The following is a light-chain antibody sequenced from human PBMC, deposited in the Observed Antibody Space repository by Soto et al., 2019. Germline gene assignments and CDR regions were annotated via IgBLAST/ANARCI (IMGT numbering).Light chain of an antibody. CDR1: QSISSW. CDR3: QQYNSYWT. Sequence: DIQMTQSPSTLSASVGDRGTITCRASQSISSWLAWYQQKPGKAPKLLIYKSSSFESGGPSRFSGSGSGTEFTVTISSLQPDDFATYYCQQYNSYWTFGQGTKVEIK. V-gene: IGKV1-5*03. CDR2: KSS. J-gene: IGKJ1*01.